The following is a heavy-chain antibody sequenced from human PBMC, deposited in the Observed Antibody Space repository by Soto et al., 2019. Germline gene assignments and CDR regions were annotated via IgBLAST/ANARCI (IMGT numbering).Heavy chain of an antibody. Sequence: QVQLLQSGAELREPGSSVRVSCTPSGGTFVSSAFAWVRQAPGGKIEWMGGIIPILGSTKYAEKFLGRLTISADDSSRTAYLELSSLTFDDTAVYFCAKKNPHGDSNKAWLDPWGQGTLVTVST. V-gene: IGHV1-69*01. D-gene: IGHD2-8*01. CDR1: GGTFVSSA. CDR3: AKKNPHGDSNKAWLDP. CDR2: IIPILGST. J-gene: IGHJ5*02.